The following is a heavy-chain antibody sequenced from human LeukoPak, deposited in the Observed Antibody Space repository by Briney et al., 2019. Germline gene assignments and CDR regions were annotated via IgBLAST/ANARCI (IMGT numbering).Heavy chain of an antibody. V-gene: IGHV4-39*01. D-gene: IGHD6-13*01. CDR2: VYYTGIT. CDR3: ARRGIAAAVDY. Sequence: SETLFLTCSVSGGSIAGSSDYWGWIRQPPGKGLEWIGSVYYTGITDYNPSLKSRATIFVDTSENKLSLNLTSVTAADTAVYYCARRGIAAAVDYWGRGTLVTVSS. CDR1: GGSIAGSSDY. J-gene: IGHJ4*02.